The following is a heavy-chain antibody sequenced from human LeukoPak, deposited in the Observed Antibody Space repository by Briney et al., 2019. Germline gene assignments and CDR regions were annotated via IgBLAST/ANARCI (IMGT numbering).Heavy chain of an antibody. CDR1: GGSISSYY. CDR3: ARHLYYYYGMDV. V-gene: IGHV4-59*08. J-gene: IGHJ6*02. CDR2: IYYSGST. Sequence: SETLFLTCTVSGGSISSYYWSWIRQPPGKGLEWIGYIYYSGSTNYNPSLKSRVTISVDTSKNQFSLKLSSVTAADTAVYYCARHLYYYYGMDVWGQGTTVTVSS.